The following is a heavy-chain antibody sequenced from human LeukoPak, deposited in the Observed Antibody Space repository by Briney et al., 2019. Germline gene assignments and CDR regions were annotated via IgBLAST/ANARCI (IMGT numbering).Heavy chain of an antibody. D-gene: IGHD2-2*01. J-gene: IGHJ6*03. CDR3: AKAGYCGTTGCPDYYYMDV. CDR1: GFTFSTYG. Sequence: GGSLRLSCAASGFTFSTYGMHWVRQAPGKGLERVAFIRCDGSNKFYSDSVKGRFTISRDNSKNTLNLQMNNLRTEDSAMYYCAKAGYCGTTGCPDYYYMDVWGKGTTVTVSS. CDR2: IRCDGSNK. V-gene: IGHV3-30*02.